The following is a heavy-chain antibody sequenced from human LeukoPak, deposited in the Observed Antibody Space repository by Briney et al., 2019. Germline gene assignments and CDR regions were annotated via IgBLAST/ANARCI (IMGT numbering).Heavy chain of an antibody. CDR1: GFTFSTYG. D-gene: IGHD5-18*01. Sequence: SGGSLRLSCAASGFTFSTYGMHWVRQAPGKGLEWVAVISSDGSNKYYADSVKGRFTISRDNSKNTLYPQMNSLRAEDTAVYYCAKRGYSYSFDYWGQGTLVTVSS. CDR3: AKRGYSYSFDY. J-gene: IGHJ4*02. CDR2: ISSDGSNK. V-gene: IGHV3-30*18.